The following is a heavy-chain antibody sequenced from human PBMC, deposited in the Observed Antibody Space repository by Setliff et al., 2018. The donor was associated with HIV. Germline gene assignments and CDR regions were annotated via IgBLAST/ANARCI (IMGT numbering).Heavy chain of an antibody. CDR3: SRDVLTNNYYYYGMDV. D-gene: IGHD4-4*01. Sequence: SETLSLTCTVSGDSISSYYWTWIRQSPAKGLEWIGYIYYTGATNYNPSLKSRLTISLDTSKRQFSLILNSVTAADSAVYYCSRDVLTNNYYYYGMDVWGQGTTVTVSS. V-gene: IGHV4-59*01. CDR1: GDSISSYY. CDR2: IYYTGAT. J-gene: IGHJ6*02.